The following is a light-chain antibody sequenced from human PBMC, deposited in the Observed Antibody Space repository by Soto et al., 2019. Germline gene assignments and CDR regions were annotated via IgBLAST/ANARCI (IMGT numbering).Light chain of an antibody. CDR2: EVS. Sequence: QSVVTQPASVSGSPGQSITISCTGTSSDVGTYNLVSWYQQHPGKAPKLMIYEVSKRPSGVSNRFSGSKSGNTASLTISGLQAEDEADYYCCSYAGSRTLYVFGTGTKLTVL. CDR1: SSDVGTYNL. V-gene: IGLV2-23*02. CDR3: CSYAGSRTLYV. J-gene: IGLJ1*01.